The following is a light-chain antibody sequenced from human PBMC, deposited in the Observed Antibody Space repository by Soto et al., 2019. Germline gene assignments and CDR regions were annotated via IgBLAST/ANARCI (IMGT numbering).Light chain of an antibody. CDR3: QQSYNTPRT. Sequence: DIQMTQSPSSLSASVGDRVTITCRASQSITNYLNWYQQKPGKAPKLLIYDAFSLKSGVPSRFSGSGSGTDFTLTISSLQPEDFATYYCQQSYNTPRTFGQGTKVEIK. CDR1: QSITNY. CDR2: DAF. J-gene: IGKJ1*01. V-gene: IGKV1-39*01.